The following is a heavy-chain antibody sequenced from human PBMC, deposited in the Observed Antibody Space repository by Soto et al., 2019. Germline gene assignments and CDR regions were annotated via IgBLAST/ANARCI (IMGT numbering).Heavy chain of an antibody. CDR3: ARHIPFYYGSGSAVGYFDY. CDR2: IYYSGST. J-gene: IGHJ4*02. CDR1: GGSISSSSYC. V-gene: IGHV4-39*01. D-gene: IGHD3-10*01. Sequence: LSLTCTVAGGSISSSSYCWGWIRQPPGKGLEWIGSIYYSGSTYYNPSLKSRVTISVDTSKNQFSLKLSSVTAADTAVYYCARHIPFYYGSGSAVGYFDYWGQGTLVTVSS.